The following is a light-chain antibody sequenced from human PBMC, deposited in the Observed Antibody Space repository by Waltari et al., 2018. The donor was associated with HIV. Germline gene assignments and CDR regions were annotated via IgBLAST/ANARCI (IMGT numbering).Light chain of an antibody. CDR1: TPTTGAGYD. CDR3: QSYDNNLSGLWV. CDR2: GDS. J-gene: IGLJ3*02. V-gene: IGLV1-40*01. Sequence: SVLTQPPSVSGAPAPWVPIPSTGHTPTTGAGYDLPWSRQFPGSAPELVVYGDSIRPSGVPDRFSGSKSGVSASLDISGLQTEDEADYYCQSYDNNLSGLWVFGGGTKLTVL.